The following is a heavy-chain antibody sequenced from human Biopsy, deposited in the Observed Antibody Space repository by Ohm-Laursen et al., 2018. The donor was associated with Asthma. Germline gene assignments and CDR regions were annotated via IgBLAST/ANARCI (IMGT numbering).Heavy chain of an antibody. Sequence: SLRLSCAASGFSFSNFAIHWVRQAPVKGLEWVGVISKDASTQDYADSVKGRFTMARDNSKNTLDLQMNSLREEDTAVYYCVRDGTDDAFDIWGQGTVVSVSS. CDR2: ISKDASTQ. D-gene: IGHD1-1*01. CDR3: VRDGTDDAFDI. J-gene: IGHJ3*02. V-gene: IGHV3-30*01. CDR1: GFSFSNFA.